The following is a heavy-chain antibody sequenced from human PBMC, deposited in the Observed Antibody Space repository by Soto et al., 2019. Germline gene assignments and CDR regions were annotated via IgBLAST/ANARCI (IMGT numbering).Heavy chain of an antibody. D-gene: IGHD5-18*01. CDR3: ARDKLAWIQLWSYYFDY. V-gene: IGHV3-30-3*01. Sequence: QVQLVESGGGVVQPGRSLRLSCAASGFTFSSYAMHWVRQAPGKGLEWVAVISYDGSNKYYSDSVKGRFTISRDNSKNPLYLQMNSLRAEDTAEYYWARDKLAWIQLWSYYFDYWGRGTLVTVSS. CDR1: GFTFSSYA. CDR2: ISYDGSNK. J-gene: IGHJ4*02.